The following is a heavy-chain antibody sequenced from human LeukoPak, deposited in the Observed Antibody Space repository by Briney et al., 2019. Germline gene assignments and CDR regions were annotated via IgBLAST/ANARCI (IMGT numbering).Heavy chain of an antibody. D-gene: IGHD3-22*01. V-gene: IGHV4-31*03. CDR2: IYYSGST. J-gene: IGHJ3*02. Sequence: PSQTLSLTCTVSGGSISSGGYYWSWIRLHPGKGLEWIGYIYYSGSTYYNPSLKSRVTISVDTSKNQFSLKLSSVTAADTAVYYCARAGDYYDSSGPEAFDIWGQGTMVTVSS. CDR3: ARAGDYYDSSGPEAFDI. CDR1: GGSISSGGYY.